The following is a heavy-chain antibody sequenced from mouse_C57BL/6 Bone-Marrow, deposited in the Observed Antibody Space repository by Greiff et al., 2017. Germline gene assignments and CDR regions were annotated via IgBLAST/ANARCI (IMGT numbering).Heavy chain of an antibody. CDR3: TRGDYYAMDY. Sequence: VQLQQSGAELVRPGASVTLSCKASGYTFTDYEMHWVKQTPVHGLEWIGAIDPETGGTAYNQKFKGKAILTADKSSSTAYMELRSLTSEDSAVYYCTRGDYYAMDYWCQGTSVTVSS. J-gene: IGHJ4*01. V-gene: IGHV1-15*01. CDR1: GYTFTDYE. CDR2: IDPETGGT.